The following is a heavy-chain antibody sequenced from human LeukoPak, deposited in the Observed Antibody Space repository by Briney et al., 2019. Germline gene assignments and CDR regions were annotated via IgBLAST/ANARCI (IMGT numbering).Heavy chain of an antibody. CDR1: GYTFTSYG. CDR3: ARVGFQGNYYYYGMDV. Sequence: ASVKVSCKASGYTFTSYGISWVRQAPGQGLEWMGWISAYNGNTNYAQKLQGRVTMTTDTSTSTAYMELRSLRSDDTAVYYCARVGFQGNYYYYGMDVWGQGTTVTVSS. V-gene: IGHV1-18*01. CDR2: ISAYNGNT. J-gene: IGHJ6*02.